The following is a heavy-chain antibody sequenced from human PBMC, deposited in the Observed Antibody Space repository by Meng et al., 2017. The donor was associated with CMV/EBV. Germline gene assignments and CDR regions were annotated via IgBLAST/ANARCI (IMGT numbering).Heavy chain of an antibody. CDR3: ARAEGEYQLQPYYYGMDV. V-gene: IGHV3-66*02. CDR2: IYSGGST. D-gene: IGHD2-2*01. CDR1: GFTVSSNY. J-gene: IGHJ6*02. Sequence: LSLTCAASGFTVSSNYMSWVRQAPGKGLEWVSVIYSGGSTYYADSVKGRFTFSRDNSKNTLYLQMNSLRAEDTAVYYCARAEGEYQLQPYYYGMDVWGQGTTVTVSS.